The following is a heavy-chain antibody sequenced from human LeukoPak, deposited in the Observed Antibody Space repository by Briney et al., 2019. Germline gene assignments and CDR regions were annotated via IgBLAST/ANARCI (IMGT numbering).Heavy chain of an antibody. CDR3: AGERGEEYSSGWYKRNYFDN. V-gene: IGHV4-39*07. CDR2: GDYSGGT. D-gene: IGHD6-19*01. J-gene: IGHJ4*02. Sequence: TSETLSLTCTVSGGSISSGGYYWSWIRQPPGKGLEWIASGDYSGGTYYSPSLESRVAISADMSKNQFSLKLTSVTGADTAVYYCAGERGEEYSSGWYKRNYFDNWGQGIRVTVSS. CDR1: GGSISSGGYY.